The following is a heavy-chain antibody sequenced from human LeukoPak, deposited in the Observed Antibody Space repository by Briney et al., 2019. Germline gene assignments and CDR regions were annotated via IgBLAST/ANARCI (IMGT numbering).Heavy chain of an antibody. CDR2: INPNSGGT. J-gene: IGHJ5*02. Sequence: ASVKVSCKASGYTFTGYYMHWVRQAPGQGLEWMGWINPNSGGTNYAQKFQGRVTMTRDTSISTAYMELSRLRSDDTAVYYCARDPRGDYEWNWFDPWGQGTLVTVSS. D-gene: IGHD4-17*01. CDR3: ARDPRGDYEWNWFDP. V-gene: IGHV1-2*02. CDR1: GYTFTGYY.